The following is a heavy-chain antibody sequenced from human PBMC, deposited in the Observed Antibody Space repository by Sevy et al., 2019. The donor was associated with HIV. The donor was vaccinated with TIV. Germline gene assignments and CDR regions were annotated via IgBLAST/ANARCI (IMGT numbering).Heavy chain of an antibody. CDR2: ISSSSGYM. CDR3: AREEDDIDRISDGGIDC. D-gene: IGHD2-15*01. Sequence: GGSLRLSCVASGFTFTNYNMNWVRQAPGKGLEWVSSISSSSGYMYYADSVKGRFTISRDNAKNSLYLQMNSLRAEDTAVYYCAREEDDIDRISDGGIDCWGQGTLVTVSS. CDR1: GFTFTNYN. V-gene: IGHV3-21*01. J-gene: IGHJ4*02.